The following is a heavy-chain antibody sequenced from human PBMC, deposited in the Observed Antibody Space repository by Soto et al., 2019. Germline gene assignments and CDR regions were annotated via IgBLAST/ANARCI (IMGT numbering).Heavy chain of an antibody. Sequence: QVQLVQSGAEVKKPESSVKVSCKAPGGTFSTYAISWVRQAPGQGLEWMGGIIPMFGTANYAQRFQDRVTITADEPTNTVYMGLSSLRSGDTAVYFCASGIQLWLRRINNGYSGWGQGTLVTVSS. V-gene: IGHV1-69*12. D-gene: IGHD5-18*01. CDR3: ASGIQLWLRRINNGYSG. J-gene: IGHJ4*02. CDR2: IIPMFGTA. CDR1: GGTFSTYA.